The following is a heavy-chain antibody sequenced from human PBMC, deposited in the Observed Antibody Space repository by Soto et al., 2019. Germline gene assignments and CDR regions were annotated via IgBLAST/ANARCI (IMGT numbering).Heavy chain of an antibody. CDR2: ISGSGGST. CDR1: GFTFSSYA. J-gene: IGHJ6*02. D-gene: IGHD2-2*01. Sequence: PGGSLRLSCAASGFTFSSYAMSWVRQAPGKGLEWVSAISGSGGSTYYADSVKGRFTISRDNSKNTLYLQMNSLRAEDTAVYYCAKDKLCPFRGVVPAALQSDMVVWGQGTTVTVSS. CDR3: AKDKLCPFRGVVPAALQSDMVV. V-gene: IGHV3-23*01.